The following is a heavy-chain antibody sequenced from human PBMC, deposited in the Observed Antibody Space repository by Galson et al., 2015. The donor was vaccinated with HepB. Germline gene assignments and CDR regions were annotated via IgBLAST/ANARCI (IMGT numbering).Heavy chain of an antibody. Sequence: SLRLSCAASGFTFSSYGIHWVRQAPGKGLEWVAVISYDGSKKYYADSVKGRSTISRDNAKNSLYLHMDGLRADDTAVYYCARLSVDAFDLWGQGTMVTVSS. V-gene: IGHV3-30*03. D-gene: IGHD5/OR15-5a*01. CDR1: GFTFSSYG. J-gene: IGHJ3*01. CDR2: ISYDGSKK. CDR3: ARLSVDAFDL.